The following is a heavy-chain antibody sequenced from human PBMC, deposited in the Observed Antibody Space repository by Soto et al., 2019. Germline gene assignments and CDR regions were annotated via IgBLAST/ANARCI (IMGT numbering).Heavy chain of an antibody. V-gene: IGHV3-23*01. Sequence: QLLESGGGLVQPGGSLRLSCEGSGFTFGSFAMGWVRQAPGKGLEWLSSVSADGVSSFSADSVRGRFRVSRDNSKNTLFLQMRFLRVEDTAVYYCAKTRQAPVGTHFFDLWGQGTQVTVSS. CDR2: VSADGVSS. CDR3: AKTRQAPVGTHFFDL. CDR1: GFTFGSFA. J-gene: IGHJ4*02.